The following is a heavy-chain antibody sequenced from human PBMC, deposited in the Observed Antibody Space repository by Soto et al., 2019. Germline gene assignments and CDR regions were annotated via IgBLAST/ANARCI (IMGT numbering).Heavy chain of an antibody. V-gene: IGHV4-59*01. CDR3: ASLRLTKGLFDY. D-gene: IGHD3-10*01. CDR1: GGSISSYY. J-gene: IGHJ4*02. CDR2: IYYSGST. Sequence: SETLSLTCTVSGGSISSYYWSWIRQPPGKGLEWIGYIYYSGSTNYNPSLKSRVTISVDTSKNQFSLKLSSVTAADTAVYYCASLRLTKGLFDYWGQGTLVTVSS.